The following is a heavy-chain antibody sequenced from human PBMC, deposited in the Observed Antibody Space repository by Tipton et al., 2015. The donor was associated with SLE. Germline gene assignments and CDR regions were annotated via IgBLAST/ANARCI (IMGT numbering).Heavy chain of an antibody. CDR1: GFTFSSYA. CDR2: ISWNSGSI. V-gene: IGHV3-9*01. D-gene: IGHD3-22*01. Sequence: SLRLSCAASGFTFSSYAMHWVRHAPGKGLEWVSGISWNSGSIGYADSVKGRFTISRDNAKNSLYLQMNSLRAEDTALYYCAKAPEAYYDSSHDAFDIWGQGTMVTVSS. CDR3: AKAPEAYYDSSHDAFDI. J-gene: IGHJ3*02.